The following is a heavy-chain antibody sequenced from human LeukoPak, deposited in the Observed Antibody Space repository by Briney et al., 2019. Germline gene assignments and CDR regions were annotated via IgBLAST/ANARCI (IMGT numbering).Heavy chain of an antibody. CDR3: ARVDTAMVPSPYYYYGMDV. D-gene: IGHD5-18*01. CDR2: IDPSDSYT. J-gene: IGHJ6*04. V-gene: IGHV5-10-1*01. Sequence: GESLKISCKGSGYSFTSYWISWVRQMPGKGLEWMGRIDPSDSYTNYSPSFQGHVTISADKSISTAYLQWCSLKASDTAMYYCARVDTAMVPSPYYYYGMDVWGKGTTVTVSS. CDR1: GYSFTSYW.